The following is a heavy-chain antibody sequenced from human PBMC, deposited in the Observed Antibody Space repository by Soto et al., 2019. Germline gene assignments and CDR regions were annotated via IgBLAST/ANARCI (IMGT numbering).Heavy chain of an antibody. D-gene: IGHD2-15*01. CDR1: GYTFTSYG. Sequence: QVPLVQSGAEVKKPGASVKVSCKASGYTFTSYGISWVRQAPGQGLEWMGWISAYNGNTNYAQKLQGRVTMTTDTSTSTAYMGLRSLRSDDTAVYYCARGYCSGGSCYSVDAFDIWGQGTMVTVSS. CDR2: ISAYNGNT. CDR3: ARGYCSGGSCYSVDAFDI. J-gene: IGHJ3*02. V-gene: IGHV1-18*01.